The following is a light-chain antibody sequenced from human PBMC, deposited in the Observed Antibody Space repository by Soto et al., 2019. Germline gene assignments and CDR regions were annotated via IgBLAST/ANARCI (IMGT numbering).Light chain of an antibody. CDR2: LNSDGSH. CDR3: QTWGTGIQV. Sequence: QPVLTQSPSASASLGASVKFTCTLSSGHGSYAIAWHQQQPEKGPRYLMKLNSDGSHSKGDGIPDCFSGSSSGAERYLTISSLQSEDEADYYCQTWGTGIQVFGGGTKLTVL. V-gene: IGLV4-69*01. J-gene: IGLJ2*01. CDR1: SGHGSYA.